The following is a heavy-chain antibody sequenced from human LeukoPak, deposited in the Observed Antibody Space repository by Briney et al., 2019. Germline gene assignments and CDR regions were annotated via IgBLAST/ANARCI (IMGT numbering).Heavy chain of an antibody. Sequence: GGSLRLSCAASGFTFSSNSMNWVRQAPGKGLEWVANIKEDGSEKYYVDSVKGRFTISRDNAKNSVYLQMNSLRAEDTAVYYCARAMDVWGQGTTVIVSS. CDR1: GFTFSSNS. V-gene: IGHV3-7*03. CDR2: IKEDGSEK. CDR3: ARAMDV. J-gene: IGHJ6*02.